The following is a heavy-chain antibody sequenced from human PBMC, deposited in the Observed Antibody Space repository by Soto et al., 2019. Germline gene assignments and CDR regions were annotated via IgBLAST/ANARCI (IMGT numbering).Heavy chain of an antibody. D-gene: IGHD2-15*01. V-gene: IGHV4-39*01. CDR1: GGSISSGGYY. J-gene: IGHJ6*02. Sequence: SETLSLSCAVSGGSISSGGYYWGWIRQPPGQGLERIGSIYGGSTYYNPSLKSRVTISVDTSKNQFSLRLSSVTAADTAVYYCARQSCSGGSCYSQYYYYYGMDVWGQGTTVTVSS. CDR2: IYGGST. CDR3: ARQSCSGGSCYSQYYYYYGMDV.